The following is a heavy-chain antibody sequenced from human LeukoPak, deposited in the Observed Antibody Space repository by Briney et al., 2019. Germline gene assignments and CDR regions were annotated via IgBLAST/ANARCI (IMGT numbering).Heavy chain of an antibody. CDR2: INPNSGGT. CDR1: GYTFTGYY. J-gene: IGHJ4*02. CDR3: ARDPGKEMATTDY. D-gene: IGHD5-24*01. Sequence: ASVKVSCKASGYTFTGYYMHWVRQAPGQGLEWMGRINPNSGGTNYAQKFQGRVTMTRDTSISTAYMELSRLGSDDTAVNYCARDPGKEMATTDYWGQGTLVTVSS. V-gene: IGHV1-2*06.